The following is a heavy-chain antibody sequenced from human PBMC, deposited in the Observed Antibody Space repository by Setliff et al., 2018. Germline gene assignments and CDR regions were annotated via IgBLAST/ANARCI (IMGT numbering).Heavy chain of an antibody. V-gene: IGHV3-66*03. Sequence: SLRLSCAASGFTFSSYTMGWVRQAPGKGLEWVSVIYNIGETRYADSVKGRFTISRDKSKNTLYLQMNSLRPEDTAVYYCARTCSGSGCYAGLESWGQGTPVTVSS. CDR3: ARTCSGSGCYAGLES. CDR2: IYNIGET. CDR1: GFTFSSYT. J-gene: IGHJ4*02. D-gene: IGHD2-15*01.